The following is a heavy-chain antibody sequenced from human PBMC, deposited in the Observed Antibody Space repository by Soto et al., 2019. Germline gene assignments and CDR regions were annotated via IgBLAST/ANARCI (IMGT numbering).Heavy chain of an antibody. D-gene: IGHD5-12*01. CDR3: TTGRGGYNPYYYYGMDV. V-gene: IGHV3-15*01. CDR2: IKSKTDGGTT. Sequence: PGGSLRLSCAASGFTFSNAWMSWVRQAPGKGLEWVGRIKSKTDGGTTDYAAPVKGRFTISRDDSKNTLYLQMNSLKTEDTAVYYCTTGRGGYNPYYYYGMDVWGQGTTVTVSS. J-gene: IGHJ6*02. CDR1: GFTFSNAW.